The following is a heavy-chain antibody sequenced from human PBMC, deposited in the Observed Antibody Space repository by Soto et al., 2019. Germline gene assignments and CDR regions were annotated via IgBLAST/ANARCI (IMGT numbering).Heavy chain of an antibody. D-gene: IGHD6-13*01. V-gene: IGHV4-39*01. CDR3: AKYSSSWRQKNYGMDV. CDR2: IYYSGST. Sequence: SETLSLTCTVSGGSISSSSYYWGWIRQPPGKGLEWIGSIYYSGSTYYNPSLKSRVTISVDTSKNQFSLKLSSVTAADTAVYYCAKYSSSWRQKNYGMDVWGQGTTVTVSS. J-gene: IGHJ6*02. CDR1: GGSISSSSYY.